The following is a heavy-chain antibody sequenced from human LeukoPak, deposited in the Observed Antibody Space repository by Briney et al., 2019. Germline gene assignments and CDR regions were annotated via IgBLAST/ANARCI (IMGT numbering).Heavy chain of an antibody. D-gene: IGHD3-10*01. CDR3: ARAGSSTLDY. V-gene: IGHV1-18*01. CDR1: GYTFTSYD. Sequence: ASVKVSCKASGYTFTSYDINWVRQATGQGLEWMGWMNPNSGNTNYAQKLQGRVTMTTDTSTSTAYMELRSLRSDDTAVYYCARAGSSTLDYWGQGSLVTVSS. CDR2: MNPNSGNT. J-gene: IGHJ4*02.